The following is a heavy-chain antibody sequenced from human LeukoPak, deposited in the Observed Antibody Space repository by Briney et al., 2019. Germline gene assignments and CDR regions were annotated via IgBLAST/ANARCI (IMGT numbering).Heavy chain of an antibody. J-gene: IGHJ4*02. V-gene: IGHV4-39*07. CDR3: ARLPYQGSSLDY. CDR1: GGSISSSSYY. CDR2: IYYSGST. Sequence: SETLSLTCTVSGGSISSSSYYWGWIRQPPGKGLEWIGSIYYSGSTYYNPSLKSRVTISVDTSKNQFSLKLSSVSAADTAIYYCARLPYQGSSLDYWGQGTLVTVSS.